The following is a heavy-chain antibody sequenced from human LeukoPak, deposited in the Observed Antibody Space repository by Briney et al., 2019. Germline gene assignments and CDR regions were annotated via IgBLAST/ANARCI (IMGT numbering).Heavy chain of an antibody. D-gene: IGHD3-10*01. J-gene: IGHJ4*02. V-gene: IGHV3-21*01. CDR2: ISGSSSNI. CDR3: ARDRVPDGRFGKFSDY. CDR1: GFTFSSYS. Sequence: SGGSLRPSCAASGFTFSSYSMNWVRQAPGKGLEWVSFISGSSSNIYYADSVKGRFTISRDNAKNSLYLQMNSLRAEDTAVYYCARDRVPDGRFGKFSDYWGQGTLVTVSS.